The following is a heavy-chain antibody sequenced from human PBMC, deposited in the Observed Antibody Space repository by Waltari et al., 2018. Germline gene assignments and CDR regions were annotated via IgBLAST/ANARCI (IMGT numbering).Heavy chain of an antibody. J-gene: IGHJ4*02. CDR1: GGSISSYY. CDR2: FYYSGST. V-gene: IGHV4-59*01. Sequence: QVQLQESGPGLVKPSETLSLTCSVSGGSISSYYRSWIRQPPGKGLEWIGYFYYSGSTNYNPSLKSRVTISVDTSKNQFSLKLNSVTAADTAVYYCARGPGRGSGSCSFGYWGQGTLVTVSS. CDR3: ARGPGRGSGSCSFGY. D-gene: IGHD2-15*01.